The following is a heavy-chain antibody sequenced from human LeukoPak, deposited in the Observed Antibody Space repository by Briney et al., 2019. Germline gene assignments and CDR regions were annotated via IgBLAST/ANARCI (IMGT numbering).Heavy chain of an antibody. CDR3: AKDGRLGSGEFRD. D-gene: IGHD3-10*01. J-gene: IGHJ4*02. CDR2: ISYNGNDK. Sequence: GGSLRLSCEASGVRLGDFGMHWVRQAPGKGLEWVSLISYNGNDKYYADSVKGRFTISRETSNNRLYLQMDSLRTDDTAVYYCAKDGRLGSGEFRDWGQGTPVTVTS. V-gene: IGHV3-30*18. CDR1: GVRLGDFG.